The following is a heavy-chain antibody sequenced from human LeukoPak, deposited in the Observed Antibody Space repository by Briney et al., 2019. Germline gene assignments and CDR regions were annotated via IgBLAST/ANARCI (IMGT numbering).Heavy chain of an antibody. D-gene: IGHD5-24*01. Sequence: SETLSLTCGVSGYSISSGYYWGWIRQPPGKGLEWIGEIHPHGIFYYNSSLMSRVTISIDTSKSQFSLRLTSVTAADTAFYYCARGRDRSKAGDHWGQGSLVTVSS. J-gene: IGHJ4*02. CDR3: ARGRDRSKAGDH. CDR2: IHPHGIF. CDR1: GYSISSGYY. V-gene: IGHV4-38-2*01.